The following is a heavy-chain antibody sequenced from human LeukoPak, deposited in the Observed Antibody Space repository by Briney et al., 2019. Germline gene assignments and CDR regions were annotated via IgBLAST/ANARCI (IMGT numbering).Heavy chain of an antibody. CDR3: ARFRDIVVVVAAYQRHDAFDI. Sequence: SETLSLTCTVSGGSISNHYWSWIRQPPGKGLEWIGYIYYSGSTNYNPSLKSRVTISVDTSKNQFSLKLSSVTAADTAVYYCARFRDIVVVVAAYQRHDAFDIWGQGTMVTVSS. V-gene: IGHV4-59*11. CDR2: IYYSGST. CDR1: GGSISNHY. D-gene: IGHD2-15*01. J-gene: IGHJ3*02.